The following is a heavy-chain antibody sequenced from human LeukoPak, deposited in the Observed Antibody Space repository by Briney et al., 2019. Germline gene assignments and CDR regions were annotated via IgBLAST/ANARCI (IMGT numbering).Heavy chain of an antibody. CDR3: ARRIAAANWFDP. CDR2: IYPGDSDT. V-gene: IGHV5-51*01. Sequence: GESLKISCKGSGYRFTSYWISWVRQMPGKGLEWMGIIYPGDSDTKYSPSFQGQVTISADKSISTAYLQWSSLKASDTAMYYCARRIAAANWFDPWGQGTLVTVSS. D-gene: IGHD6-13*01. CDR1: GYRFTSYW. J-gene: IGHJ5*02.